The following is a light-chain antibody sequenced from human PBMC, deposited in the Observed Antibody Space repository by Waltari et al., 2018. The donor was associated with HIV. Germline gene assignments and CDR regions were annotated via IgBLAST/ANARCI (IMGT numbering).Light chain of an antibody. CDR1: RSNIGPIHD. J-gene: IGLJ2*01. CDR2: GNS. Sequence: QSVLTQPPSVSGAPGQRVTISCPGSRSNIGPIHDVPWYQQVPGTAPKLLIYGNSNRPSGVPDRFSGSKSGTSASLAIAGLQAEDEADYYCQSYDTSLSGVVFGGGTKLTVL. CDR3: QSYDTSLSGVV. V-gene: IGLV1-40*01.